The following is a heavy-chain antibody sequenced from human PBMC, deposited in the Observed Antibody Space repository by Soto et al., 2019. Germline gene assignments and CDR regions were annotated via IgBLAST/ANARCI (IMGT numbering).Heavy chain of an antibody. V-gene: IGHV1-2*04. J-gene: IGHJ3*02. CDR2: INPNSGGT. Sequence: QVQLVQSGAEVKKPGASVKVSCKASGYTFTGYYMHWVRQAPGQGLEWMGWINPNSGGTNYAQKFQGWVTMTRDTSISTAYMELSRLRSDDTAVYYCARERITLDSSGRAFDIWGQGTMVTVSS. CDR1: GYTFTGYY. CDR3: ARERITLDSSGRAFDI. D-gene: IGHD3-22*01.